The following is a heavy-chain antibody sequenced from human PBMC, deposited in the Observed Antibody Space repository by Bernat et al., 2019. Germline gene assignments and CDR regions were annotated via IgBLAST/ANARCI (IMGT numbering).Heavy chain of an antibody. Sequence: QLQLQESGPGLVKPSEILSLTCGVSGGSISSGGYHWGWIRQPPGKGLEGIGSIYYSGNTYYNPSLRSQVTISVDTSNNQFLLKLNSVTAADTAVYYCERDINWGYCDYWGPGTLVTVSS. V-gene: IGHV4-39*02. CDR2: IYYSGNT. D-gene: IGHD3-22*01. J-gene: IGHJ4*02. CDR1: GGSISSGGYH. CDR3: ERDINWGYCDY.